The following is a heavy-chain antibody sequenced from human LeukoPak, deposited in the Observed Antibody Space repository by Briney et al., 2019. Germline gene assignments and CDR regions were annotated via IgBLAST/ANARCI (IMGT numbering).Heavy chain of an antibody. CDR3: ARDRHRPYYYDSSGILDY. CDR1: GGSISSYY. V-gene: IGHV4-59*01. CDR2: VSYSGTT. D-gene: IGHD3-22*01. Sequence: PSETLSLTCTVSGGSISSYYWTWIRQPPGKGLEWIGYVSYSGTTKYNPSLKSRVTMSVDVSKNRLSLRLTSVTAADTAVYYCARDRHRPYYYDSSGILDYWGQGTLVTVSS. J-gene: IGHJ4*02.